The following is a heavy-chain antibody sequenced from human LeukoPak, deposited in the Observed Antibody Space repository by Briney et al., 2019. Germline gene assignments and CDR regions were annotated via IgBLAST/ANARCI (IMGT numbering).Heavy chain of an antibody. V-gene: IGHV3-23*01. D-gene: IGHD3-22*01. J-gene: IGHJ4*02. CDR3: AKQPSQYYYDSSGYDY. Sequence: GGSLRLSCAASGFTLSSYAMSWVRQAPGKGLEWVSAISGSGGSTYYADSVKGRFTISRDNSKNTLYLQMNSLRAEDTAVYYCAKQPSQYYYDSSGYDYWGQGTLVTVSS. CDR1: GFTLSSYA. CDR2: ISGSGGST.